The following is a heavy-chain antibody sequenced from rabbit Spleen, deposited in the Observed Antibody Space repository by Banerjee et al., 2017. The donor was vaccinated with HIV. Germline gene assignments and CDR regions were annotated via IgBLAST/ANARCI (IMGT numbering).Heavy chain of an antibody. D-gene: IGHD4-1*01. Sequence: QEQLVESGGGLVKPEGSLTLTCKASGFSFSNKDVMCWVRQAPGKGLEWIACINAYTGKPVYATWANGRFSISRTSSTTVTLQMTSLTAADTATYLCARDLAGAIGWNFYLWGQGTLVTVS. J-gene: IGHJ4*01. CDR3: ARDLAGAIGWNFYL. V-gene: IGHV1S45*01. CDR2: INAYTGKP. CDR1: GFSFSNKDV.